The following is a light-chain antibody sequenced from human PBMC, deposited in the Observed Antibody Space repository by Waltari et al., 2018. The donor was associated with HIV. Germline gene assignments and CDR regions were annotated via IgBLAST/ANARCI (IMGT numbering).Light chain of an antibody. CDR3: QSYDSSLSAYVV. J-gene: IGLJ2*01. CDR2: ANI. Sequence: SVLTQPPSVSGAPGQTVTISRTGTSTTLRAASAVPWSQQLPGTAPKLLIYANIHRPSGVPDRFSVSKSATSASLAITGLQAEDEADYFCQSYDSSLSAYVVFGGGTKLTVL. V-gene: IGLV1-40*01. CDR1: STTLRAASA.